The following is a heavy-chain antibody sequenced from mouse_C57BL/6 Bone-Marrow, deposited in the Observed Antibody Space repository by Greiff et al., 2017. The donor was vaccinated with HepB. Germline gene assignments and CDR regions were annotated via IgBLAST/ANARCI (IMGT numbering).Heavy chain of an antibody. CDR2: ISYDGSN. CDR1: GYSITSGYY. J-gene: IGHJ3*01. Sequence: EVQLQESGPGLVKPSQSLSLTCSVTGYSITSGYYWNWIRQFPGNKLEWMGYISYDGSNNYNPSLKNRISITRDTSKNQFFLKLNSVTTEDTATYYCARSYYDYDESWGQGTLVTVSA. CDR3: ARSYYDYDES. V-gene: IGHV3-6*01. D-gene: IGHD2-4*01.